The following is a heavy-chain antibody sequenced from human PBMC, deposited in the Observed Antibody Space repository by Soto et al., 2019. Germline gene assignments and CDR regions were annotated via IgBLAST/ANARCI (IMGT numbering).Heavy chain of an antibody. CDR2: ISSSSSYT. D-gene: IGHD2-21*02. CDR1: GFTFSDYY. J-gene: IGHJ4*02. V-gene: IGHV3-11*06. CDR3: ARVRELRQGHIVVVTGLVFDY. Sequence: GGSLRLSCAASGFTFSDYYMSWIRQAPGKGLEWVSYISSSSSYTNYADSVKGRFTISRDNAKNSLYLQMNSLRAEDTAVYYCARVRELRQGHIVVVTGLVFDYWGQGTLVTAPQ.